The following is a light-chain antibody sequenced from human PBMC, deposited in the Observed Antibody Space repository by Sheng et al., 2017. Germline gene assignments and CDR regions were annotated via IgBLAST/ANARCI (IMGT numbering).Light chain of an antibody. CDR2: GQN. CDR1: SLRSYY. Sequence: SSELTQDPAVSVALGQTVRITCQGDSLRSYYASWYQQKPGXAPILVLYGQNNRPSEIPDRFSGSFSGNRASLTITGAQAEDEADYYCGAREYSGSHVGVFGPGTKVTVL. CDR3: GAREYSGSHVGV. V-gene: IGLV3-19*01. J-gene: IGLJ1*01.